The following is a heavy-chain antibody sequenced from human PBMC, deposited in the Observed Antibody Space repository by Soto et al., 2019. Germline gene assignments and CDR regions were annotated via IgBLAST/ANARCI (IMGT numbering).Heavy chain of an antibody. J-gene: IGHJ4*02. CDR1: GFTFSSYS. D-gene: IGHD6-6*01. Sequence: PGESLKISCAASGFTFSSYSMNWVRQAPGKGLEWVSYISSSSSTIYYADSVKGRFTISRDNAKNSLYLQMNSLRAEDTAVYYCARDRRGTDPTTYSSSSYSDYWGQGTLVTVSS. CDR2: ISSSSSTI. CDR3: ARDRRGTDPTTYSSSSYSDY. V-gene: IGHV3-48*01.